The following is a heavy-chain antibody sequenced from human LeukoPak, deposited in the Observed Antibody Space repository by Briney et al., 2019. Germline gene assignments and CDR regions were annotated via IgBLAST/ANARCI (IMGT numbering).Heavy chain of an antibody. V-gene: IGHV3-53*01. D-gene: IGHD1-26*01. CDR1: GFTASAYS. Sequence: GGSLRLSCAASGFTASAYSMGWVRQAPGKGLEWLSLIYSGDRTYHADSVKGRFTVSRDDSENTLSLQMNSLRVEDTALYFCARVVGASHHTVDYWGQGALVTVSS. J-gene: IGHJ4*02. CDR3: ARVVGASHHTVDY. CDR2: IYSGDRT.